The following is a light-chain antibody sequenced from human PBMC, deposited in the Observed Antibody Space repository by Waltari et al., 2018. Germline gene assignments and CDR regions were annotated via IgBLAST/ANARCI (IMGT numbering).Light chain of an antibody. Sequence: DIVMTQSPGSLAVSLGERATINCKSSQSVLSSSTNLKYLAWYQHKRGQPPKLRIYLASTRESGVPDRFSGSGSGTDFTLTISSLQAEDVAVYYCQQYFSIPFTFGPGTEVEIK. CDR3: QQYFSIPFT. J-gene: IGKJ3*01. V-gene: IGKV4-1*01. CDR1: QSVLSSSTNLKY. CDR2: LAS.